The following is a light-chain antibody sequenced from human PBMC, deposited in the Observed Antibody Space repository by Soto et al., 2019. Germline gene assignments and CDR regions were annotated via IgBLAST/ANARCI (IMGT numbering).Light chain of an antibody. CDR2: GAS. CDR3: QHYGHALWA. V-gene: IGKV3-20*01. J-gene: IGKJ1*01. CDR1: QSVTSDY. Sequence: VVTQSPGTLSLSPGERATLSCRASQSVTSDYLAWYQQKPGQSPRILMSGASRRATGVPDRFSGSGSGTDFTLTISRLEPEDFAVYYCQHYGHALWAFGQGTKVEIK.